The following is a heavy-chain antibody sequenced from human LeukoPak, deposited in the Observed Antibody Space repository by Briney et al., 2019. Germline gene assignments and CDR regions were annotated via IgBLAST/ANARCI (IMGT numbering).Heavy chain of an antibody. Sequence: SETLSLTCTVSGGSISSYYWSWLRQPPGKGLEWIGYIYYSGSTNYNPSRKSRVTISVDTSKNQFSLKLSSVTAADTAVYYCARVWYSSGWYEYYFDYWGQGTLVTVSS. D-gene: IGHD6-19*01. J-gene: IGHJ4*02. CDR2: IYYSGST. V-gene: IGHV4-59*01. CDR1: GGSISSYY. CDR3: ARVWYSSGWYEYYFDY.